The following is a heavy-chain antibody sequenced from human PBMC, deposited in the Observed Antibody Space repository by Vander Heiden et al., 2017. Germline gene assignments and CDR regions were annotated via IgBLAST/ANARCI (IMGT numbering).Heavy chain of an antibody. D-gene: IGHD3-3*01. CDR1: GFTFSSYG. CDR3: AKDQGRFLEWLFPDFDY. CDR2: ISYDGSNK. J-gene: IGHJ4*02. V-gene: IGHV3-30*18. Sequence: QVQLVESGGGVVQPGRSLRLSCAASGFTFSSYGMHWVRQAPGKGLEWVAVISYDGSNKYYADSVKGRFTISRDNSKNTLYLQMNSLRAEDTAVYYCAKDQGRFLEWLFPDFDYWGQGTLVTVSS.